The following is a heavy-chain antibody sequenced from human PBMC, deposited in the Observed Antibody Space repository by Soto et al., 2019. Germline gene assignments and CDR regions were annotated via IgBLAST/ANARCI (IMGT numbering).Heavy chain of an antibody. CDR1: GYTFTSYG. D-gene: IGHD3-10*01. Sequence: QVQLVQSGAEVKKPGASVKVSCKASGYTFTSYGISWVRQAPGQGLEWMGWISAYNGNTNYAQKLQGRDTMTTDTSTSTADMELRSLRSDDTAVYYCARDLMVRGVIIGPPGYWGQGTLVTVSS. CDR3: ARDLMVRGVIIGPPGY. J-gene: IGHJ4*02. CDR2: ISAYNGNT. V-gene: IGHV1-18*01.